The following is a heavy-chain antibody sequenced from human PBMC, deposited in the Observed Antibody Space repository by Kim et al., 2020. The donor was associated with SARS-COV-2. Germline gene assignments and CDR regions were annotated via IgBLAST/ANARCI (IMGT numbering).Heavy chain of an antibody. Sequence: SETLSLTCTVYGGSFSGYYWSWIRQPPGKGLEWIGEINHSGSTNYNPSLKSRVTISVDTSKNQFSLKLSSVTAADTAVYYCAAPEGAAAGTGYFDYWGQGTLVTVSS. CDR1: GGSFSGYY. V-gene: IGHV4-34*01. J-gene: IGHJ4*02. D-gene: IGHD6-13*01. CDR3: AAPEGAAAGTGYFDY. CDR2: INHSGST.